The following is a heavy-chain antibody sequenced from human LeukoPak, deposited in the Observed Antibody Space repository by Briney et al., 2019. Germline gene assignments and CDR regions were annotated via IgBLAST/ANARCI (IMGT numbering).Heavy chain of an antibody. V-gene: IGHV3-30-3*01. J-gene: IGHJ4*02. Sequence: PGGSLRLSCAASGFTFSSYAMHWVRQAPGKGQEWVAVISYDGSNKYYADSVKGRFTISRDNSKNTLYLQMNSLRAEDTAVYYCARAAMGFDYWGQGTLVTVSS. D-gene: IGHD5-18*01. CDR2: ISYDGSNK. CDR1: GFTFSSYA. CDR3: ARAAMGFDY.